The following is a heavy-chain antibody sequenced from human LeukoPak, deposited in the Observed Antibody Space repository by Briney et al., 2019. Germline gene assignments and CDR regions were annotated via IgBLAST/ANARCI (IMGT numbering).Heavy chain of an antibody. D-gene: IGHD3-10*01. Sequence: ASVKVSCKASGYTFTGYYMHWVRQAPGQGLEWMGWINPNSGGTNYAQKFQGRVTMTRDTSISTAYMELSRLRSDDTAVYYCARVFGYYGSGSYHYFDYWGQGTLVTVSS. CDR2: INPNSGGT. CDR3: ARVFGYYGSGSYHYFDY. J-gene: IGHJ4*02. V-gene: IGHV1-2*02. CDR1: GYTFTGYY.